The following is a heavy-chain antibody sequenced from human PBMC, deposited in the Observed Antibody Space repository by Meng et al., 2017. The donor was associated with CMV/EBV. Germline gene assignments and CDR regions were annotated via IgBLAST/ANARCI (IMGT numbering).Heavy chain of an antibody. V-gene: IGHV5-51*01. J-gene: IGHJ3*02. CDR1: GYSFTSYW. D-gene: IGHD1-1*01. CDR2: IYPGDSDT. Sequence: CKGSGYSFTSYWLGSVRQMPGQGLQWMGIIYPGDSDTRYSPSFQGQVTISADKSISTAYLQWSSLKASDTAMYYCARHYKKWDAFDIWGQGTMVTVSS. CDR3: ARHYKKWDAFDI.